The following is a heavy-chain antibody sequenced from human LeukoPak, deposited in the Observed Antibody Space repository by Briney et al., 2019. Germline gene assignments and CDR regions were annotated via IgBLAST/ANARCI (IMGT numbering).Heavy chain of an antibody. D-gene: IGHD2-21*02. Sequence: SETLSLTCTVSGGSVSGDYWSWIRQTPGKGLEWIGYIHYTGRTSYNPSLKSRVTTSLDTSMNQFSLRLASVTAADTAVYYCAKETVEVPADDWFGPWGQGTLVTVSS. CDR3: AKETVEVPADDWFGP. CDR1: GGSVSGDY. J-gene: IGHJ5*02. V-gene: IGHV4-59*02. CDR2: IHYTGRT.